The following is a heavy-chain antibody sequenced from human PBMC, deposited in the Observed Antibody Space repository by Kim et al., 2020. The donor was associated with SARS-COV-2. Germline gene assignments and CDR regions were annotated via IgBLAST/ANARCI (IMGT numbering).Heavy chain of an antibody. D-gene: IGHD3-10*01. Sequence: GGSLRLSCAASGFTFSNAWMSWVRQAPGKGLEWVGRIKSKTDGGTTDYAAPVKGRFTISRDDSKNTLYLQMNSLKTEDTAVYYCTTVAALGSGSRALAFDIWGQGTMVTVSS. CDR2: IKSKTDGGTT. J-gene: IGHJ3*02. V-gene: IGHV3-15*01. CDR3: TTVAALGSGSRALAFDI. CDR1: GFTFSNAW.